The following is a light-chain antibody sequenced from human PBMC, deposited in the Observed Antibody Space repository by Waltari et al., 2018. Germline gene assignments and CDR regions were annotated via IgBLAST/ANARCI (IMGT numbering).Light chain of an antibody. Sequence: NFLLTQPHSVSESPGTTVIISCTRSGGSIVNNYVKWSQHRPGIAPSIVIYEDDQRPSGVPDRFSGSIDSSSNSASLTISGLKTEDEADYYCQSYTSSAVFGGGTKLTV. CDR2: EDD. V-gene: IGLV6-57*04. CDR1: GGSIVNNY. J-gene: IGLJ3*02. CDR3: QSYTSSAV.